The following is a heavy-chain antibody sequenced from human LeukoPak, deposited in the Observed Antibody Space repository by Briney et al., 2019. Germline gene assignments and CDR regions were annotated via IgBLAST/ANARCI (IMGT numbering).Heavy chain of an antibody. CDR2: ISAYNGNT. J-gene: IGHJ4*02. CDR1: GYTFTSYG. CDR3: AREMATITGFDY. V-gene: IGHV1-18*01. D-gene: IGHD5-24*01. Sequence: ASAKVSCKASGYTFTSYGIGWVRQAPGQGLEWMGWISAYNGNTNYAQKLQGRVTMTTDTSTSTAYMELRSLRSDDTAVYYCAREMATITGFDYWGQGTLVTVSS.